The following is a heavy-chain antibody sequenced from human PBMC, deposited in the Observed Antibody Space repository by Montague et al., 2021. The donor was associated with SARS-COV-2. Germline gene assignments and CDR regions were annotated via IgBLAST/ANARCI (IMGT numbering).Heavy chain of an antibody. V-gene: IGHV3-53*01. J-gene: IGHJ6*02. D-gene: IGHD2-15*01. CDR3: ARGGGYYSYSMDV. Sequence: SLRLSCAASGFTVSSNYMSWVRQAPGKGLQWVSVIYSGGSTYSADSVKGRFTVSRDNSKNTLILQMNSPRAEDTAVYYCARGGGYYSYSMDVWGQGTTVTVSS. CDR2: IYSGGST. CDR1: GFTVSSNY.